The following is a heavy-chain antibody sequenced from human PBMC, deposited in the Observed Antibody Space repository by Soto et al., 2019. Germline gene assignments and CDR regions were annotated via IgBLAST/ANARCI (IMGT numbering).Heavy chain of an antibody. CDR1: GDTFSRNG. V-gene: IGHV1-69*01. Sequence: QVQLVQSGAEVKKPGSSVKVSCKASGDTFSRNGVSWVRQAPGQGLEWMGGIIPIFGSAKYAQKFQGRVTITADESTSTAYMELRSLRSDDTAVYFCARALGMSYFDSWGQGILVTVSS. CDR2: IIPIFGSA. J-gene: IGHJ4*02. CDR3: ARALGMSYFDS.